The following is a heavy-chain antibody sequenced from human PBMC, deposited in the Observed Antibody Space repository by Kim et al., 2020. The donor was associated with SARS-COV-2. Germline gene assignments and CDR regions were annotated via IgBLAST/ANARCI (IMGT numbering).Heavy chain of an antibody. J-gene: IGHJ4*02. CDR1: GFTFSSYA. V-gene: IGHV3-23*01. Sequence: GGSLRLSCAASGFTFSSYAMSWVRQAPGKGLEWVSAISGSGGSTYYADSVKGRFTISRDNSKNTLYLQMNSLRAEDTAVYYCAKSSNRQSITMIVVVIRGPFDYWGQGTLVTVSS. CDR3: AKSSNRQSITMIVVVIRGPFDY. D-gene: IGHD3-22*01. CDR2: ISGSGGST.